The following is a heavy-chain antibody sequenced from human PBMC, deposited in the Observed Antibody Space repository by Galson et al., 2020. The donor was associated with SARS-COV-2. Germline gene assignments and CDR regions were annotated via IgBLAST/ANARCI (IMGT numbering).Heavy chain of an antibody. J-gene: IGHJ4*02. CDR2: ISYDGNKE. V-gene: IGHV3-30*04. CDR3: TRELTFL. Sequence: GESLKISCVASGFTFRSYGFHWVRQAPGKGLEWVAFISYDGNKEVHTDSVKGRFTISRDNSKNTLFLQMNSLRPEDTAVYYCTRELTFLGGQGTLVTVSS. CDR1: GFTFRSYG. D-gene: IGHD3-16*01.